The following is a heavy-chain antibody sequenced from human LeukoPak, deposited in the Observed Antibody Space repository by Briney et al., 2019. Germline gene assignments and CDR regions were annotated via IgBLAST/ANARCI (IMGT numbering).Heavy chain of an antibody. Sequence: PSETLSLTCAVYGGSFSGYYWSWIRQPPGKGLEWIGAINHIGSTNYNPSLKSRVTISVDTSKNQFSLKLSSVTAADTAVYYCARAGPPNTYYYGSGSWRYFDYWGQGTLVTVSS. D-gene: IGHD3-10*01. CDR1: GGSFSGYY. CDR3: ARAGPPNTYYYGSGSWRYFDY. J-gene: IGHJ4*02. V-gene: IGHV4-34*01. CDR2: INHIGST.